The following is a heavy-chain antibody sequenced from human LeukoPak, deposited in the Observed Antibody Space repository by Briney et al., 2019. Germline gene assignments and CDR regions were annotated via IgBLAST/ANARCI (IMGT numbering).Heavy chain of an antibody. Sequence: SETLSLTCTVPGGSISSYYWSWIRQPPGKGLEWIGYIYYSGSTNYNPSLKSRVTISVDTSKNQFSLKLSSVTAADTAVYYCARENYDSSGLTTEGMDVWGQGTTVTVSS. CDR3: ARENYDSSGLTTEGMDV. V-gene: IGHV4-59*01. CDR2: IYYSGST. CDR1: GGSISSYY. D-gene: IGHD3-22*01. J-gene: IGHJ6*02.